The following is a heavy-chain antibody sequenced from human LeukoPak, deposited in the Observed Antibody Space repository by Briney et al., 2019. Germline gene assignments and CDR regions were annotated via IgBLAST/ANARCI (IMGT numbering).Heavy chain of an antibody. J-gene: IGHJ4*02. CDR1: GLTFSSYW. CDR2: INSDGSRT. Sequence: GGSLSLSCAASGLTFSSYWMHWVGQAPGRGVVWVCRINSDGSRTSYADSVKGRFAISRENAKNTPYLQMNGRRAEHTAVYCCARTFTSCCEYWGQGTLVTVST. V-gene: IGHV3-74*01. D-gene: IGHD2-2*01. CDR3: ARTFTSCCEY.